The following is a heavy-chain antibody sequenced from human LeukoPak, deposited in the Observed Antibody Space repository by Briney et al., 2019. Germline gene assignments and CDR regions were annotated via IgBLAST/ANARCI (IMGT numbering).Heavy chain of an antibody. D-gene: IGHD1-26*01. Sequence: ASVKVSCKASGGTFSSYAISWVRQAPGQGLEWMGGIIPIFGTANYAQKFQGRVTITADKSTSTAYMELSSLRSEDTAVYYCARNSGGVIYYYYYYMDVWGKGTTVTVSS. CDR2: IIPIFGTA. CDR3: ARNSGGVIYYYYYYMDV. CDR1: GGTFSSYA. J-gene: IGHJ6*03. V-gene: IGHV1-69*06.